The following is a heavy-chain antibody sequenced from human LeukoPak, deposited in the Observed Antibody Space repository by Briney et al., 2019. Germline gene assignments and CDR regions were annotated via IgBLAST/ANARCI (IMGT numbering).Heavy chain of an antibody. D-gene: IGHD3-10*01. CDR3: ARDTLIYGSGVNWFDP. V-gene: IGHV3-13*01. CDR1: GFTFSSYD. J-gene: IGHJ5*02. Sequence: GGSLRLSCAASGFTFSSYDMHWVRQATGKGLEWVSAIGTAGDTYYPGSVKGRFTISRENAKNSLYLQMNSLRPEDTAVYYCARDTLIYGSGVNWFDPWGQGTLVTVSS. CDR2: IGTAGDT.